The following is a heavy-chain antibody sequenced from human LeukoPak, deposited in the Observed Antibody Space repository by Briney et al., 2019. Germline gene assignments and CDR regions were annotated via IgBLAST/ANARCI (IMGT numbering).Heavy chain of an antibody. D-gene: IGHD3-10*01. CDR2: IYHSGST. J-gene: IGHJ4*02. CDR3: ARSYGLRSLFFDY. Sequence: SGTLSLTCAVSGGSISSSNWWSWVRQPPGKGLEWIGEIYHSGSTNYNPSLKSRVTISVDKSKNQFSLKLSSVTAADTAVYYCARSYGLRSLFFDYWGQGTLVTVSS. CDR1: GGSISSSNW. V-gene: IGHV4-4*02.